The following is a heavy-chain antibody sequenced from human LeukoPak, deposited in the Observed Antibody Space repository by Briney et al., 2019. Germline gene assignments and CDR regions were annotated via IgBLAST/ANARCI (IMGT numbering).Heavy chain of an antibody. Sequence: ASVKVSCKASGYTCTIYYMHWVRQAPRQGLERVGIINPSGGSTSYAQKFQGSVTMTRDTSTSIVYMELSSLRSEDTAVYYCARGHMTTAIDYWGQGTLVTVSS. CDR3: ARGHMTTAIDY. CDR2: INPSGGST. J-gene: IGHJ4*02. V-gene: IGHV1-46*01. D-gene: IGHD4-11*01. CDR1: GYTCTIYY.